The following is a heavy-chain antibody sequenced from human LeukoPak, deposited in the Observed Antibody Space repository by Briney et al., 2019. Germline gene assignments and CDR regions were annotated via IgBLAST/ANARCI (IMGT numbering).Heavy chain of an antibody. J-gene: IGHJ4*02. CDR2: ISSSSSYI. V-gene: IGHV3-21*04. CDR1: GFTLSGHS. D-gene: IGHD3-22*01. Sequence: GGSLRLSCVVSGFTLSGHSINWVRQAPGKGLEWVSSISSSSSYIYYTDSVKGRFTISRDNAKNSLFLQMNSLSAEDTAVYYCARDQGTIILGYFDYWGQGTLVTVSS. CDR3: ARDQGTIILGYFDY.